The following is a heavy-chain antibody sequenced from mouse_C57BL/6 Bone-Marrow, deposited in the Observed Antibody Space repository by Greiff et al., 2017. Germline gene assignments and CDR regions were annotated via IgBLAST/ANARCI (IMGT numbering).Heavy chain of an antibody. CDR1: GYTFTSYW. CDR2: IHPSDSDT. CDR3: ASHYYDYDIWFAY. D-gene: IGHD2-4*01. J-gene: IGHJ3*01. V-gene: IGHV1-74*01. Sequence: QVQLQQPGAELVKPGASVKVSCKASGYTFTSYWMHWVKQRPGQGLEWIGRIHPSDSDTNYNQKFKGKATLTVDKSSSTAYMQLSSLTSEDSAVYYCASHYYDYDIWFAYWGQGTLVTVSA.